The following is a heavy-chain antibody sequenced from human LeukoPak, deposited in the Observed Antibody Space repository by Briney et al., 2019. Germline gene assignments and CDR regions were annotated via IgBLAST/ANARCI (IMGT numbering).Heavy chain of an antibody. J-gene: IGHJ4*02. CDR2: IYKDGRS. D-gene: IGHD6-19*01. CDR3: ARRDGSGRRIALDY. Sequence: SETLSLTCTVSGGSISSSTYDWGWIRQPPGKGLEWIGSIYKDGRSQDNPSLKSRLTISVDTSKNQFSLKLSSVTAAATAVYYCARRDGSGRRIALDYWGQGTLVTVSS. V-gene: IGHV4-39*01. CDR1: GGSISSSTYD.